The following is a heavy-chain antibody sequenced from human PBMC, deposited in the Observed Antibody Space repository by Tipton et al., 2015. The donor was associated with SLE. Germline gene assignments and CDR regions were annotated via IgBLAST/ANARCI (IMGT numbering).Heavy chain of an antibody. D-gene: IGHD6-19*01. Sequence: GSLRLSCAASGFTVSSNYMSWVRQAPGKGLEWVSVIYSGGSTYYADSVKGRFTISRDNSKNTLYLQMNSLRAEDTAVYYCAKDQAVAVDGMDVWGQGTTVTVSS. CDR3: AKDQAVAVDGMDV. J-gene: IGHJ6*02. V-gene: IGHV3-66*01. CDR2: IYSGGST. CDR1: GFTVSSNY.